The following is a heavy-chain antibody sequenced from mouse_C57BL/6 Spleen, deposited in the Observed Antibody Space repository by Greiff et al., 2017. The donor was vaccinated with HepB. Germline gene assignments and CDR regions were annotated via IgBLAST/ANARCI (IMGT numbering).Heavy chain of an antibody. CDR1: GYSITSGYY. CDR2: ISYDGSN. D-gene: IGHD1-1*01. V-gene: IGHV3-6*01. J-gene: IGHJ2*01. CDR3: AREGYGSSFGLDY. Sequence: EVKLMESGPGLVKPSQSLSLTCSVTGYSITSGYYWNWIRQFPGNKLEWMGYISYDGSNNYNPSLKNRISITRDTSKNQFFLKLNSVTTEDTATYYGAREGYGSSFGLDYWGRGTTLTVSS.